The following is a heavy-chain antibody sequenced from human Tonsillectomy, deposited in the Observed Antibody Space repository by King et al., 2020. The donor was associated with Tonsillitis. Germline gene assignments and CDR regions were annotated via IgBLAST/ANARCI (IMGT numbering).Heavy chain of an antibody. J-gene: IGHJ4*02. D-gene: IGHD3-16*01. V-gene: IGHV3-23*04. Sequence: GQLVQSGGGLVQPGGSLRLSCAASGFTFSSYAMSWVRQAPGKGLEWVSHISGGGGITYYADSVKGRFTISRDNSKNTLCLQMNSLRAEDTAGYYCAKDRLGGWEYYFDYWGQGTLVTVSS. CDR1: GFTFSSYA. CDR2: ISGGGGIT. CDR3: AKDRLGGWEYYFDY.